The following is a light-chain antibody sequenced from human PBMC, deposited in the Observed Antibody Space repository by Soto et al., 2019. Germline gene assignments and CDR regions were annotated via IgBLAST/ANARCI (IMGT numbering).Light chain of an antibody. CDR1: QGISSY. CDR3: QQYGSSPPTWT. V-gene: IGKV1-39*01. CDR2: AAS. Sequence: DIQMTQTPSSLSASVGDRVTITCRAGQGISSYLNWYQQKPGKAPKLLIYAASSLQSGVPSRFSGSGSGTDFTLTISRLEPGDFAVYYCQQYGSSPPTWTFGQGTKVDIK. J-gene: IGKJ1*01.